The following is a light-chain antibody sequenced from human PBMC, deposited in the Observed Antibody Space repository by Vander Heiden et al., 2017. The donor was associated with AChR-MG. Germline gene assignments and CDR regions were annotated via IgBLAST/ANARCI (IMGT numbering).Light chain of an antibody. J-gene: IGLJ2*01. CDR1: SSDVGSYNF. CDR3: TSYTSSSTLV. CDR2: DVR. V-gene: IGLV2-14*03. Sequence: QSALTQPASVSGSPGQSTPISCTGTSSDVGSYNFVSWYQQHTGKVPKLIIHDVRNRPSGVSNRFSGSKSGNRASLTISGLQAEDEADYYCTSYTSSSTLVFGGGTKLTVL.